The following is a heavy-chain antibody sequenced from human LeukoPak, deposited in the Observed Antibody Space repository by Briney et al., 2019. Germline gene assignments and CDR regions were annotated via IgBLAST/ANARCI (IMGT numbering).Heavy chain of an antibody. CDR1: GYTFTSYY. CDR2: INPSGGST. Sequence: ASVKVSCKASGYTFTSYYMHWVRQAPGQGLEWMGIINPSGGSTSYAQKFQGRVTMTRDTSTSTVYMGLSSLRSEDTAVYYCARVGTTVTTLDAFDIWGQGTMVTVSS. V-gene: IGHV1-46*01. D-gene: IGHD4-17*01. CDR3: ARVGTTVTTLDAFDI. J-gene: IGHJ3*02.